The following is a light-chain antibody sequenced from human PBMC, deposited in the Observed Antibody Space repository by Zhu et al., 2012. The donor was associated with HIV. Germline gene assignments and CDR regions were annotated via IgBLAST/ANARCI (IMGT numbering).Light chain of an antibody. CDR3: QQYNNWPPIT. Sequence: IVLTQSPATLSLSPGERATVSCRASRSVRSFLAWYQQKPGQAPRLLIYGASIRATGIPARFSGSGSGTDFTLTISSMQSEDFAVYYCQQYNNWPPITFGQGTRLEIK. J-gene: IGKJ5*01. CDR1: RSVRSF. V-gene: IGKV3-15*01. CDR2: GAS.